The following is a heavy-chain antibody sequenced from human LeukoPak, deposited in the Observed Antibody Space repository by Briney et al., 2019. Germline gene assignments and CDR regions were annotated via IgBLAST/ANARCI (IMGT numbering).Heavy chain of an antibody. CDR3: ARHNSYCSGGSCYSNWFDP. CDR1: GGSISSYY. D-gene: IGHD2-15*01. CDR2: IYYSGST. V-gene: IGHV4-59*08. Sequence: SETLSLTCTVSGGSISSYYWSWIRQPPGKGLEWIGYIYYSGSTNYNPPLKSRVTISVDTSKNQFSLKLSSVTAADTAVYYCARHNSYCSGGSCYSNWFDPWGQGTLVTVSS. J-gene: IGHJ5*02.